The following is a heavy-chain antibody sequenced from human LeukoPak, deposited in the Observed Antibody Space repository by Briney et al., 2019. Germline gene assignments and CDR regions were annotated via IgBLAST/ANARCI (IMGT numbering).Heavy chain of an antibody. D-gene: IGHD3-10*01. CDR2: ISAYNGNT. CDR1: GYTFTSYG. CDR3: ARAQIYGSGSYYTGSWFDP. J-gene: IGHJ5*02. Sequence: GASVKVSCKASGYTFTSYGISWVRQAPGQGLEWMGWISAYNGNTNYAQKLQGRVTMTTDTSTSTAYMELRSLRSDDTAVYYCARAQIYGSGSYYTGSWFDPWGQGTLVTVSS. V-gene: IGHV1-18*01.